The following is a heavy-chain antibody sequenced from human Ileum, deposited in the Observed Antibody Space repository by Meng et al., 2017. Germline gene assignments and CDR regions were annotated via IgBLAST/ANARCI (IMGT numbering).Heavy chain of an antibody. CDR3: ARYILRWGYYFDY. CDR1: GGSISSSNW. D-gene: IGHD4-23*01. V-gene: IGHV4-4*02. J-gene: IGHJ4*02. Sequence: QLQELGPGLGKPSGTLSLTCPVSGGSISSSNWWSWVRQPPGKGLEWIGEIYHSGSTNYNPSLKSRVTISVDKSKNQFSLKLSSVTAADTAVYYCARYILRWGYYFDYWGQGTLVTVSS. CDR2: IYHSGST.